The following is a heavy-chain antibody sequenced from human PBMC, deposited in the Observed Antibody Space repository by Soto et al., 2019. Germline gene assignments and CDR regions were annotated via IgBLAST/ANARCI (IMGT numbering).Heavy chain of an antibody. CDR1: GFTFSSFA. CDR3: ARGCSSSDCYTNSNYYYGMDV. CDR2: ISYDGRKN. V-gene: IGHV3-30*04. Sequence: QVQLVESGGGVVQPGRSLRLSCAASGFTFSSFAMHWARQAPGKGLEWVAFISYDGRKNSYAGSVKGRFTVSRDNSKSTVYLQMNSLRAEHTAVYYCARGCSSSDCYTNSNYYYGMDVWGHGTTVTVSS. J-gene: IGHJ6*02. D-gene: IGHD2-2*02.